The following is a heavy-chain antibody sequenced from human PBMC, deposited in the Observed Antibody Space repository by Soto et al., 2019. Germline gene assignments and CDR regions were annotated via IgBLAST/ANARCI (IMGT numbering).Heavy chain of an antibody. D-gene: IGHD3-16*01. CDR1: GGSISSGYYY. CDR2: IYNSATT. Sequence: SETLSLTCSVSGGSISSGYYYWSWIRQPPGKGLEWIGYIYNSATTKYNPSLKSRVTISVDTSKNQFSLKLSSVTTADTAVYYCARGRFDFIWGTPAPYLDYWGQGALVTVSS. J-gene: IGHJ4*02. CDR3: ARGRFDFIWGTPAPYLDY. V-gene: IGHV4-61*01.